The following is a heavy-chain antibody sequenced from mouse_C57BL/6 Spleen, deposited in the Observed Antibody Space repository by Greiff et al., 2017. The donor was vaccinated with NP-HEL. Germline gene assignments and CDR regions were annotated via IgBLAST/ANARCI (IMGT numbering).Heavy chain of an antibody. J-gene: IGHJ4*01. CDR2: IDPEDGET. CDR3: AREGVYGSETGAMDY. CDR1: GFNIKDYY. D-gene: IGHD1-1*01. V-gene: IGHV14-2*01. Sequence: LVESGAELVKPGASVKLSCTASGFNIKDYYMHWVKQRTEQGLEWIGRIDPEDGETKYAPKFQGKATITADTSSNTAYLQLSSLTSEDTAVYYCAREGVYGSETGAMDYWGQGTSVTVSS.